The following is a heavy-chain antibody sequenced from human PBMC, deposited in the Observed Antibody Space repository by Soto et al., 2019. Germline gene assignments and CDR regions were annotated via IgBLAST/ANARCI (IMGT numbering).Heavy chain of an antibody. CDR2: IWSDGRNK. V-gene: IGHV3-33*01. Sequence: PGGSLRLSCAASGFTFSAYGLHWVRQAPGKGLEWVAMIWSDGRNKFYADSVRGRFSISRDTSKNTLHLQMDSLIVEDTGVYYCARAAGPPRGRYYYQMDVWGQGTAVTVSS. CDR3: ARAAGPPRGRYYYQMDV. D-gene: IGHD6-25*01. J-gene: IGHJ6*02. CDR1: GFTFSAYG.